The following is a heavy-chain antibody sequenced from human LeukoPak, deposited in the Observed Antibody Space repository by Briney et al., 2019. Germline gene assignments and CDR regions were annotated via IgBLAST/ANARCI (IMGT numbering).Heavy chain of an antibody. CDR3: AKQLDSGNFYPTGDDY. J-gene: IGHJ4*02. Sequence: PGGSLRLSCAASGFTLSSYVTSWVRQAPGKGLEWVSAISASGADTYYADSVKGRFTISRDTSKNTVYLQMNSLRDEDTAVYYCAKQLDSGNFYPTGDDYWGQGTLVTVSS. CDR1: GFTLSSYV. D-gene: IGHD3-10*01. V-gene: IGHV3-23*01. CDR2: ISASGADT.